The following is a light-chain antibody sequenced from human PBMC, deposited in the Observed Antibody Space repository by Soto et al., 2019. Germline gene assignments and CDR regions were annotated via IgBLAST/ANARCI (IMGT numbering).Light chain of an antibody. J-gene: IGKJ5*01. CDR1: QDISNY. CDR2: DAS. V-gene: IGKV1-33*01. Sequence: DIEVTQSPSSLSASVGDRVTITCQASQDISNYLNWYQQKTGRAPKLLIYDASNLESGVSSRFSGSRSGTDFSLTIISLQPDDFATYYCQQYDDFPLTFGQGTRLEIK. CDR3: QQYDDFPLT.